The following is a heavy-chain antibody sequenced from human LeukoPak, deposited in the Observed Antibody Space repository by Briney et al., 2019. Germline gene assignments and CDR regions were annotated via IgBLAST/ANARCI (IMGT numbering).Heavy chain of an antibody. Sequence: GGSLRLSCAASGFTFDDYAMHWVRQPPGKGLEWVSGISWNSGRIGYADSVKGRFTISRDNAKSSLYLQMNSLRAEDTALYYCAKTSHYGSSGYLDTWGQGTLVTVSS. D-gene: IGHD3-22*01. J-gene: IGHJ5*02. CDR2: ISWNSGRI. V-gene: IGHV3-9*01. CDR1: GFTFDDYA. CDR3: AKTSHYGSSGYLDT.